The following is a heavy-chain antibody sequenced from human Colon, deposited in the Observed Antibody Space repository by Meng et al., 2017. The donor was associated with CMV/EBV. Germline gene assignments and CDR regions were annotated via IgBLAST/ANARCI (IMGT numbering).Heavy chain of an antibody. V-gene: IGHV3-7*01. CDR3: AGRWI. J-gene: IGHJ4*02. D-gene: IGHD1-1*01. Sequence: GESLKISCAASGLIFRKSTMSWLRQVPGKGLEWVADISGDEREIYYVDSVKGRFTVSRDNAKNLVLLQMNSLRVEDTAVYYCAGRWIWGPGTLVTVSS. CDR1: GLIFRKST. CDR2: ISGDEREI.